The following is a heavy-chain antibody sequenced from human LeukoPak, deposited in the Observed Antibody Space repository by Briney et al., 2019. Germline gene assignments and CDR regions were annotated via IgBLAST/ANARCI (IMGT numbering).Heavy chain of an antibody. CDR2: ISYTGST. Sequence: SETLSLTRTLSGDSISSGGYYWSWIRQHPGKGLEWIGYISYTGSTPYNPSLKSRLSISLDTSKDQFSLRLTSVTAADTAVYDCAIGYTYGYFVYWGQGTLVTVSS. CDR1: GDSISSGGYY. V-gene: IGHV4-31*03. D-gene: IGHD5-12*01. J-gene: IGHJ4*02. CDR3: AIGYTYGYFVY.